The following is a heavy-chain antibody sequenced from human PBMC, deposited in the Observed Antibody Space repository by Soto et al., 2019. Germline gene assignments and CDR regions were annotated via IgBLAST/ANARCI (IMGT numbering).Heavy chain of an antibody. D-gene: IGHD2-2*03. CDR1: GFSISSSSYY. V-gene: IGHV4-39*07. CDR3: ARSLDIVLVPADNAFDI. CDR2: IYYSGST. Sequence: LETLSLTCNVSGFSISSSSYYWGWIRQPPGKGLEWIGSIYYSGSTYYNPSLKSRVTISVDMSKNQFSLKLSSVTAADTAVYYCARSLDIVLVPADNAFDIWGQGTMVTVSS. J-gene: IGHJ3*02.